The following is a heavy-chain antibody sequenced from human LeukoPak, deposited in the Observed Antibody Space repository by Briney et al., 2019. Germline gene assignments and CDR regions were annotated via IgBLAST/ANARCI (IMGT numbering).Heavy chain of an antibody. CDR1: GGSISRYY. CDR3: ARLPDPYGGDSKYYYYMDV. V-gene: IGHV4-4*07. J-gene: IGHJ6*03. Sequence: PSESLSLTCTVSGGSISRYYWTWIRQPAGKGLEWIGRIHTSGSVNYNASLKSRVNMSADTSKNQFSLNLNTVTAADTAVYYCARLPDPYGGDSKYYYYMDVWGKGTTVTVFS. D-gene: IGHD4-23*01. CDR2: IHTSGSV.